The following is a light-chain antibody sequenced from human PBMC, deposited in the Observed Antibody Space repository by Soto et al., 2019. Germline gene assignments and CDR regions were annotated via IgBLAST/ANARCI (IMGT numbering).Light chain of an antibody. Sequence: EMVMTQSPATLSVSPGVRATLSCRASQSVSSKLAWYQQKPGQAPRLLIYGASTRATGIPARFSGSGSGTEFTLTISSLQSEDFAVYYCQQYNKWPLTFGGGTKVESK. CDR3: QQYNKWPLT. CDR1: QSVSSK. V-gene: IGKV3-15*01. J-gene: IGKJ4*01. CDR2: GAS.